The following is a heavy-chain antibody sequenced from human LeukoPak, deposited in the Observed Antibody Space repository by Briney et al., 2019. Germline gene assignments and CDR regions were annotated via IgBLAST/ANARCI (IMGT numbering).Heavy chain of an antibody. CDR2: INAGNGNT. J-gene: IGHJ4*02. V-gene: IGHV1-3*01. D-gene: IGHD4-17*01. Sequence: ASVKVSCKASGYTLTSYAMHWVRQAPGQRLEWMGWINAGNGNTKYSQKFQGRVTITRDTSASTAYMELSSLRSEDTAVYYCAKQGDDYGDYLLDYWGQGTLVTVSS. CDR3: AKQGDDYGDYLLDY. CDR1: GYTLTSYA.